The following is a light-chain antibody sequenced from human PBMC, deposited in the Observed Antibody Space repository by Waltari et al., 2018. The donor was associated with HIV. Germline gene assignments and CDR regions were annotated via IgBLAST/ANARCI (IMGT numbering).Light chain of an antibody. J-gene: IGLJ2*01. V-gene: IGLV2-14*01. CDR1: SSDIGGYNY. CDR3: SSYTSSSTVI. Sequence: QSALTQPASVSGSPGQSITISCTRTSSDIGGYNYVSWYQQHPGKAPKLMSYEVSTRPSGVANRFSGSKSGNTASLTISGLQAEDEADYYCSSYTSSSTVIFGGGTKLAVL. CDR2: EVS.